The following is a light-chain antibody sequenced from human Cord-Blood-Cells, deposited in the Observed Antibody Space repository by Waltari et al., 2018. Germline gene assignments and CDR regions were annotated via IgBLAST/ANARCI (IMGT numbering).Light chain of an antibody. CDR3: QQSYSTLIT. Sequence: DTQMTQSPSSLSASVGDRVTITCRASQSISSYLNWYQQKPGKAPKLLIYAASSLQSGVPSRFSGSGSGTDFTLTISSLQPEDFATYYCQQSYSTLITFGGGTKVEIK. V-gene: IGKV1-39*01. J-gene: IGKJ4*01. CDR2: AAS. CDR1: QSISSY.